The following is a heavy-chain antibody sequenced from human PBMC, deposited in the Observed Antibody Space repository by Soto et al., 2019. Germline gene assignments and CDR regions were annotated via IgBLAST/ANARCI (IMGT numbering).Heavy chain of an antibody. Sequence: PGGSLRLSCAAPGFTFDDYAMHWVRQAPGKGLEWVSGISWNSGSIGYADSVKGRFTISRDNAKNSLYLQMNSLRAEDTALYYCAKGVYGSGDIMDVWGKGTTVTVSS. V-gene: IGHV3-9*01. D-gene: IGHD3-10*01. CDR2: ISWNSGSI. CDR1: GFTFDDYA. J-gene: IGHJ6*03. CDR3: AKGVYGSGDIMDV.